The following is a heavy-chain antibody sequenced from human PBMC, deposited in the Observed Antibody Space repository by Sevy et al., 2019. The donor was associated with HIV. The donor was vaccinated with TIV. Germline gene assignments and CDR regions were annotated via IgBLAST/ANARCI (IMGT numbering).Heavy chain of an antibody. Sequence: GGSLRLSCAVSGFSFSHYAFHWVRQAPGKGLEWVSLISYDGTYKYYADSVKGRFTISRDNSKNTLYLKMNSLWGNDTAVYYCARVAVSYCTNDCYHRFDYWGPGALVTVSS. D-gene: IGHD2-8*01. CDR1: GFSFSHYA. CDR3: ARVAVSYCTNDCYHRFDY. J-gene: IGHJ4*02. CDR2: ISYDGTYK. V-gene: IGHV3-30-3*01.